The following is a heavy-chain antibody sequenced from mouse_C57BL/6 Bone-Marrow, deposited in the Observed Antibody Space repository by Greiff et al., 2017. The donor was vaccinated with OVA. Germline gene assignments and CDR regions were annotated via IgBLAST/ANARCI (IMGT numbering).Heavy chain of an antibody. V-gene: IGHV2-5*01. Sequence: VQLQQSGPGLVQPSQSLSITCTVSGFSLTSYGVHWVRQSPGKGLEWLGVIWSGGSTDYNAAFMSRLSITKDNSKSKVFFKMNSLQADDTAIYYCAKRSNYYYAMDYWGQGTSVTVSS. J-gene: IGHJ4*01. CDR2: IWSGGST. CDR1: GFSLTSYG. D-gene: IGHD2-5*01. CDR3: AKRSNYYYAMDY.